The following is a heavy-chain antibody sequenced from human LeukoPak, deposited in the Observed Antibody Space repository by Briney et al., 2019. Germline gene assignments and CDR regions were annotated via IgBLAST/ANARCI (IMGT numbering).Heavy chain of an antibody. J-gene: IGHJ6*02. CDR2: ISRNSGAI. CDR3: AKGISVTDYYYGMDV. V-gene: IGHV3-9*01. Sequence: GGSLRLSCAASGFPFHEYSMHWVRQAPGKGLEWVSGISRNSGAIGYADSVKGRFTISRDNAKNSLFLQMNSLQDEDTALYFCAKGISVTDYYYGMDVWGQGTTVTVSS. CDR1: GFPFHEYS. D-gene: IGHD2-21*02.